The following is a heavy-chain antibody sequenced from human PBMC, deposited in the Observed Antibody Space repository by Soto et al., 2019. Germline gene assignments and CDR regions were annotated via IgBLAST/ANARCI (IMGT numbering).Heavy chain of an antibody. CDR1: GGSSSNYH. J-gene: IGHJ3*02. D-gene: IGHD4-17*01. Sequence: QVQLQQWGAGLLKPSETLSLRCVVYGGSSSNYHWNWIRQPPGKGLEWIGEIYHSGRPSYNPSLKSRVTISVDTSKNQISLRLSSVTAADTAVYFCARGLKPYGDYDAFDIWGRGTMVTVSS. CDR2: IYHSGRP. V-gene: IGHV4-34*01. CDR3: ARGLKPYGDYDAFDI.